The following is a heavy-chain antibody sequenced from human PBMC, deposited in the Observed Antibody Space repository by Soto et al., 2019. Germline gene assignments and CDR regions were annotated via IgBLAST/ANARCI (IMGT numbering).Heavy chain of an antibody. D-gene: IGHD3-3*01. CDR1: GYTFTSYG. CDR3: ARANYDFWSGPFRMDV. J-gene: IGHJ6*02. CDR2: ISAYNGNT. V-gene: IGHV1-18*04. Sequence: GASVKVSCKASGYTFTSYGISWVRQAPGQGLEWMGWISAYNGNTNYAQKLQGRVTMTTDTSTSTAYMELRSLRSDDTAVYYCARANYDFWSGPFRMDVWGQGTTVTVSS.